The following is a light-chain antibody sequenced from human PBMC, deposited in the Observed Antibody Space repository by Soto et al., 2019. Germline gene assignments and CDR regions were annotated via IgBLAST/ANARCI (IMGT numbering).Light chain of an antibody. CDR1: QSVVYSDGNAY. CDR2: TVS. Sequence: VVMTQSPPSLPVTLGQSASISCRSSQSVVYSDGNAYLNWFQQRPGQSPRRLIYTVSNRDSRVPNRFSGDGSRTDLPLNIRGVEAEDVGLYYCMQGTHWPPTFGQGTKVEI. CDR3: MQGTHWPPT. J-gene: IGKJ1*01. V-gene: IGKV2-30*01.